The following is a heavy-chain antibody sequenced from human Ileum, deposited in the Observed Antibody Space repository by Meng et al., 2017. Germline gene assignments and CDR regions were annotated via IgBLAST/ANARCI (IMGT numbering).Heavy chain of an antibody. J-gene: IGHJ6*02. CDR1: GFTFSNYG. CDR3: ARSLGDRGNDDLDYYGLDV. D-gene: IGHD5-12*01. V-gene: IGHV3-33*01. CDR2: TWYDGGNK. Sequence: GESLKIPCAASGFTFSNYGMNWVRQAPGKGLEWGAMTWYDGGNKNYADSVEGRFAIARDNSKNTLYLQMNSLRAEDTAVDYCARSLGDRGNDDLDYYGLDVWGQGTTVTVSS.